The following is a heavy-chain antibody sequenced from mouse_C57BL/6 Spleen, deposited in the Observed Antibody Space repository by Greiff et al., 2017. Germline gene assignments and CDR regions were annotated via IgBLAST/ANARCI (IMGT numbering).Heavy chain of an antibody. Sequence: EVKVEESGGGLVQPGGSMKLSCVASGFTFSNSWMNWVRQSPEKGLEWVAQLRLKSDPYATHYAESVKGRFTIARDDSKISVYLQMNNLRAEDTGIYYCTDDPFDYRGQGTTLTVSA. V-gene: IGHV6-3*01. D-gene: IGHD2-3*01. J-gene: IGHJ2*01. CDR1: GFTFSNSW. CDR2: LRLKSDPYAT. CDR3: TDDPFDY.